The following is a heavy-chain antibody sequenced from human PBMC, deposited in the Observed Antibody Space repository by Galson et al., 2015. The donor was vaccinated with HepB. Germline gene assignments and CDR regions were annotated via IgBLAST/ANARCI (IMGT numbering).Heavy chain of an antibody. CDR3: ARAEPVVPAAIHYYGMDV. CDR1: GFTFSSYW. J-gene: IGHJ6*02. CDR2: IKQDGSEK. Sequence: SLRLSCAASGFTFSSYWMSWVRQAPRKGLEWVANIKQDGSEKYYVDSVKGRFTISRDNAKNSLYLQMNSLRAEDTAVYYCARAEPVVPAAIHYYGMDVWGQGTTVTVSS. D-gene: IGHD2-2*01. V-gene: IGHV3-7*03.